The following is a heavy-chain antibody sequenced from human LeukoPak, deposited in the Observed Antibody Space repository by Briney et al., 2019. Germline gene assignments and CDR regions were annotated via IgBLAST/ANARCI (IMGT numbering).Heavy chain of an antibody. D-gene: IGHD2-2*01. CDR3: TTADGSRGYYYGMDV. Sequence: GGSLRLSCAASGFTFSNAWMSWVRQAPGKGLEWVGRIKSKTDGGTTGYAAPVKGRFTISRDDSKNTLYLQMNSLKTEDTAVYYCTTADGSRGYYYGMDVWGQGTTVTVSS. V-gene: IGHV3-15*01. CDR1: GFTFSNAW. J-gene: IGHJ6*02. CDR2: IKSKTDGGTT.